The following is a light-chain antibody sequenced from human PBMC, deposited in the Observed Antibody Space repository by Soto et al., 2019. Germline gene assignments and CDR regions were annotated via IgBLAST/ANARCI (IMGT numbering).Light chain of an antibody. CDR2: DAS. CDR3: QQFDSVPCT. V-gene: IGKV1-33*01. J-gene: IGKJ2*02. Sequence: DIQMTQSPSSLSASVGDRVTITCRASQDINNYLIWYQHKPGKAPKLLIYDASTLGTGVSSRFSGGGSGTHFTFTISSLQPEDSATYYCQQFDSVPCTFGQGTKLELK. CDR1: QDINNY.